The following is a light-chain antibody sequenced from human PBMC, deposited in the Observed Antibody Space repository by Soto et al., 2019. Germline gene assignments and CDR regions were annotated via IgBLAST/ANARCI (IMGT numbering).Light chain of an antibody. CDR1: QTVSSN. J-gene: IGKJ3*01. Sequence: EIVMTQSPATLSVSPGESAILSCRASQTVSSNLAWYQQKPGQAPMLLVYGASTRYTGIPARFSGRGSGTEFTLTIISLQSEDFAVYYCQHDNGWPSFTFGPGTRVDVK. CDR3: QHDNGWPSFT. V-gene: IGKV3-15*01. CDR2: GAS.